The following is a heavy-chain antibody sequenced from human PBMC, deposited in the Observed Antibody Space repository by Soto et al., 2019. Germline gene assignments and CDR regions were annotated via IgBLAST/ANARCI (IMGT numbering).Heavy chain of an antibody. Sequence: QVQLQQWGAGLLKPSETLSLTCAVYGGSFSGYYWSWIRHHPGKGLEWIGEINHSGSTNYNPSLKRRVTISVDTSKNPFSLKLSSVTAADTAVYYCASGLKLRYFDYWCQGTLVTVSS. CDR2: INHSGST. V-gene: IGHV4-34*01. J-gene: IGHJ4*02. CDR3: ASGLKLRYFDY. CDR1: GGSFSGYY. D-gene: IGHD2-15*01.